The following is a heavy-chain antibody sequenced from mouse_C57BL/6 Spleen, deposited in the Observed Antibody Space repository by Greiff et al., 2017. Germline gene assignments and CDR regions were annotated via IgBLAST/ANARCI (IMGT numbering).Heavy chain of an antibody. CDR2: IDPSDSYT. J-gene: IGHJ3*01. CDR3: ARGGFAD. CDR1: GYTFTSYW. Sequence: QVQLKQSGAELVMPGASVKLSCKASGYTFTSYWMHWVKQRPGQGLEWIGEIDPSDSYTNYNQKFKGKSTLTVDKSSSTAYMQLSSLTSEDSAVYYCARGGFADWGQGTLVTVS. V-gene: IGHV1-69*01.